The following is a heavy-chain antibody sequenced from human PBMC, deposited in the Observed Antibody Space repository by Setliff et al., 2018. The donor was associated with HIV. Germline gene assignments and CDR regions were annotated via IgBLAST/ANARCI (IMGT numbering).Heavy chain of an antibody. D-gene: IGHD4-17*01. CDR2: IIPIFGTA. Sequence: GASVKVSCKASGGTFSSYAISWVRQAPGQGLEWMGGIIPIFGTANYAQKFQGRVTITTDESTSTAYLQMNSLTTEDTAVYYCTRGARPTDEYVWFDPWGQGTLVTVSS. J-gene: IGHJ5*02. V-gene: IGHV1-69*05. CDR1: GGTFSSYA. CDR3: TRGARPTDEYVWFDP.